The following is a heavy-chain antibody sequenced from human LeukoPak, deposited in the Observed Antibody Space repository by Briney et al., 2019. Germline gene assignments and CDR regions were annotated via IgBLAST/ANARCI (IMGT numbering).Heavy chain of an antibody. CDR3: ATAGIVLDTGAEFLLH. D-gene: IGHD2-8*01. J-gene: IGHJ1*01. CDR2: FDPEEGET. V-gene: IGHV1-24*01. Sequence: GASVKVSCKLSGDTLTELSMHWVRQSPGKGLEWMGGFDPEEGETICAQRFQGRVTMTEDTVTDTAHMELSSLTSEDTAVYYCATAGIVLDTGAEFLLHWGQGTLVTVSS. CDR1: GDTLTELS.